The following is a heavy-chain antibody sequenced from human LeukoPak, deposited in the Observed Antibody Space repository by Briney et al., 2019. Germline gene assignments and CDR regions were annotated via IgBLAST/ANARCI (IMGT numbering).Heavy chain of an antibody. CDR3: AVGWRGSSSWTPFDY. CDR2: ISGSGGST. CDR1: GFTFSSYA. J-gene: IGHJ4*02. D-gene: IGHD6-13*01. Sequence: GGSLRLSCAASGFTFSSYAMSWVRQAPGKGLEWVSAISGSGGSTYYADSVKGRFTISRDNSKNTLYLQMNSLRAEDTAVYYCAVGWRGSSSWTPFDYWGQGTLVTVSS. V-gene: IGHV3-23*01.